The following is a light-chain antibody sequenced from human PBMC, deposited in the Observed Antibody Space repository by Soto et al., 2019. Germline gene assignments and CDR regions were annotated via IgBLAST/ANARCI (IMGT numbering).Light chain of an antibody. Sequence: QSVLAQPASVSGSHGQSITISCTGTSSDVGGYKYVSWYQQHPGKVPKLMIYEVSNRPSGVSNRFSGSKSGNTASLSISGLPAEDEAEYYCSSYTRSTTLNVLFGGGTK. CDR2: EVS. V-gene: IGLV2-14*01. J-gene: IGLJ2*01. CDR1: SSDVGGYKY. CDR3: SSYTRSTTLNVL.